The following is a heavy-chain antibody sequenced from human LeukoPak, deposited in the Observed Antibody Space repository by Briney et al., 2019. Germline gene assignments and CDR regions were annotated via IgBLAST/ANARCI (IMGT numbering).Heavy chain of an antibody. CDR1: GGSFSGYY. J-gene: IGHJ2*01. D-gene: IGHD2-15*01. CDR3: ARGGRSLVAAKFDL. CDR2: INHSGST. Sequence: SETLSLTCAVYGGSFSGYYWSWIRQPPGKGLEWIGEINHSGSTNYNPSLKSRVTISVDTSKNQFSLKLSSVTAADTAVYYCARGGRSLVAAKFDLWGLGTLVTVSS. V-gene: IGHV4-34*01.